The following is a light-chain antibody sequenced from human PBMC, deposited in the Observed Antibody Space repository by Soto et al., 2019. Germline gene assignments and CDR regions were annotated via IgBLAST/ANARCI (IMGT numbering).Light chain of an antibody. J-gene: IGLJ2*01. Sequence: QSALTQPASVSGSPGQSITISCTGTSSDVGGYNYVSWYQQHPGKSPKLMIYDVSNRPSGVSNRFSGSKSGNTASLTLSGLQADDEADYYCSSYTSSSTLVVFGGGTKLTVL. CDR3: SSYTSSSTLVV. CDR1: SSDVGGYNY. V-gene: IGLV2-14*01. CDR2: DVS.